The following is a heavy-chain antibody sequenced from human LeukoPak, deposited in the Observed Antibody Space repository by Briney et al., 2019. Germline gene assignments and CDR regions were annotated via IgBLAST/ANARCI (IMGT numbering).Heavy chain of an antibody. CDR2: IIPIFGTA. CDR3: ARASGDYYDSSGVGYFDY. V-gene: IGHV1-69*05. J-gene: IGHJ4*02. D-gene: IGHD3-22*01. Sequence: ASVMVSCKASGGTFSSYAISWVRQAPGQGLEWMGGIIPIFGTANYAQEFQGRVTITTDESTSTAYMELSSLRSEDTAVYYCARASGDYYDSSGVGYFDYWGQGTLVTVSS. CDR1: GGTFSSYA.